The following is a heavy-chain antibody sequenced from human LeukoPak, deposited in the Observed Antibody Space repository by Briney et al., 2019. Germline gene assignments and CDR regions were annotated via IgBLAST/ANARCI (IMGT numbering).Heavy chain of an antibody. CDR3: ARGGVVTAIHYFDY. CDR2: IYYSGST. D-gene: IGHD2-21*02. V-gene: IGHV4-39*07. Sequence: SETLSLTCTVSGGSISSSSYYWGWLRQPPGKGLEWIGSIYYSGSTYCNPSLKSRVTISVDTSKNQFSLKLSSVTAADTAVYYCARGGVVTAIHYFDYWGQGTLVTVSS. J-gene: IGHJ4*02. CDR1: GGSISSSSYY.